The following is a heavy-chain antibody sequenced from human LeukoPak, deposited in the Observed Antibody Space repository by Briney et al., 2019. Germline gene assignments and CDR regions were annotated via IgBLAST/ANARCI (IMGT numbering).Heavy chain of an antibody. CDR1: GDTFSNSA. Sequence: SVKVSCKASGDTFSNSAISWVRQAPGQGLEWMGRITPIIGMANYAQKFQDRVTITRDTSATTAYMELNSLISEDTAVYYCAKSSGYYYFDYWGQGTLVAVSS. CDR3: AKSSGYYYFDY. CDR2: ITPIIGMA. D-gene: IGHD3-3*01. J-gene: IGHJ4*02. V-gene: IGHV1-69*04.